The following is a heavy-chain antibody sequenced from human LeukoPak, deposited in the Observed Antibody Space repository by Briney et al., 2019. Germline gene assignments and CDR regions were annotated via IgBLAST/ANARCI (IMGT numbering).Heavy chain of an antibody. J-gene: IGHJ6*02. Sequence: GGSLRLSCAASGFTFSSYAMSWVRQAPGRGLEWVSAISGSGGSTYYADSVKGRFTISRDNSKNTLYLQMNSLRAEDTAVYYCAKGRGTSEPYYYGMDVWGQGTTVTVSS. D-gene: IGHD2-2*01. V-gene: IGHV3-23*01. CDR3: AKGRGTSEPYYYGMDV. CDR2: ISGSGGST. CDR1: GFTFSSYA.